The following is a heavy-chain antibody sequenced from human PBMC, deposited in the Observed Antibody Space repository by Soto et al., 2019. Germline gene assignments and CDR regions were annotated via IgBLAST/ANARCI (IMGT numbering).Heavy chain of an antibody. J-gene: IGHJ2*01. Sequence: QLQLQESGPGLVKPSETLSLTCTVSGGSISSSSYYWGWIRQPPGKGLEWIGSIYYSGSTYYNPSLKSRATISVDTSKNQFSLKLSSVTAADTAVYYCARHEGPQYNGDYAGWYFDLWGRGTLVTVSS. CDR3: ARHEGPQYNGDYAGWYFDL. CDR1: GGSISSSSYY. CDR2: IYYSGST. D-gene: IGHD4-17*01. V-gene: IGHV4-39*01.